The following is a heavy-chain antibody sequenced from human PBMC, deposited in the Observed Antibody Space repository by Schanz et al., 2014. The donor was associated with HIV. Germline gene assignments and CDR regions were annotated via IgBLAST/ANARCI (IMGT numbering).Heavy chain of an antibody. CDR2: ISYDGVNK. J-gene: IGHJ4*02. CDR3: AKGWRGYSISSWVDY. D-gene: IGHD6-6*01. Sequence: VQLLESGGGLEQPGGSLRLSCVASGFSFDSFGMHWVRQAPGKGLEWVAVISYDGVNKHFADSVRGRITISRDKSKNTLYLQMNSLRADDTAVYYCAKGWRGYSISSWVDYWGQGSLVTVSS. CDR1: GFSFDSFG. V-gene: IGHV3-30*18.